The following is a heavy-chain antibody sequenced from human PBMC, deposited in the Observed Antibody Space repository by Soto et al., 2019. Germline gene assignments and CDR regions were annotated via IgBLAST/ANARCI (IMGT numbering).Heavy chain of an antibody. D-gene: IGHD3-10*01. Sequence: QVQLVQSGAEVKKPGSSVKVSCKASGGTFSRYDISWVRQAPGQGLEWMGGIIPIFGTANYAQKFQGRVTITADESTSTAYMELSSLRSEDTAVYYCVGGSGSYPYYYYGMDVWGQGTTVTVSS. CDR2: IIPIFGTA. V-gene: IGHV1-69*01. CDR3: VGGSGSYPYYYYGMDV. CDR1: GGTFSRYD. J-gene: IGHJ6*02.